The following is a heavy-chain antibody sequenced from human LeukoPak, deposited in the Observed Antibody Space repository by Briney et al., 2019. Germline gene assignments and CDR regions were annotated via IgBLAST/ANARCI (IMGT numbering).Heavy chain of an antibody. CDR1: GYTFTSYY. D-gene: IGHD6-13*01. CDR2: INPSGGST. CDR3: ARVYTSSRGSPTLAY. J-gene: IGHJ4*02. Sequence: ASVKVSCKASGYTFTSYYMHWVRQAPVQGLEWMGIINPSGGSTSYAQKFQGRVTMTRDTSTSTVYMELSSLRSEDTAVYYCARVYTSSRGSPTLAYWGQGTLVTVSS. V-gene: IGHV1-46*01.